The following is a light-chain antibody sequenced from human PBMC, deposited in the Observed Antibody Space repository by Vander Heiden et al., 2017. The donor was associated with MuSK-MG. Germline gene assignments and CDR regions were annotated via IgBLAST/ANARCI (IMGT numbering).Light chain of an antibody. J-gene: IGKJ4*01. Sequence: DIVMTQSPDSLAVSLGERATINCKSSQSLLYSSNNKNYLAWYQQKPRQPPKLLIYWASTRESGVPDRFSGGGSGTDFTLTISSLQAEDVAVYYCQQYDSTPLTFGGGTKVXIK. CDR3: QQYDSTPLT. V-gene: IGKV4-1*01. CDR2: WAS. CDR1: QSLLYSSNNKNY.